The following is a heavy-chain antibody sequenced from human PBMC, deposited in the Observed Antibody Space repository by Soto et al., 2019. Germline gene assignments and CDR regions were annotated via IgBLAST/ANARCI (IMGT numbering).Heavy chain of an antibody. CDR2: ISSGGST. J-gene: IGHJ4*02. D-gene: IGHD3-3*01. Sequence: GGSLRLSCAASGFTFTSYAMGWVRQAPGKGLEWVSVISSGGSTYYADSVKGRFTIPRDNSKNTLYLQMNSLRAEDTAVYYCAKEGVFGVVIIRKFDYWGQGTLVTVSS. CDR3: AKEGVFGVVIIRKFDY. CDR1: GFTFTSYA. V-gene: IGHV3-23*01.